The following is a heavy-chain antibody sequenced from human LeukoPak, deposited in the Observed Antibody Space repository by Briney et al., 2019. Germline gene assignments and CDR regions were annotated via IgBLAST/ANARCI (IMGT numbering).Heavy chain of an antibody. CDR2: IYSVGST. J-gene: IGHJ4*02. CDR3: AKADSGSLERFDY. D-gene: IGHD1-26*01. CDR1: GFTVSTNY. V-gene: IGHV3-66*01. Sequence: GGSLRLSCAASGFTVSTNYMTWVRQAPGKGLEWVSVIYSVGSTYYADSVKGRFTISRDNSKNTLYLQMNSLRAEDTAVYYCAKADSGSLERFDYWGQGTLVTVSS.